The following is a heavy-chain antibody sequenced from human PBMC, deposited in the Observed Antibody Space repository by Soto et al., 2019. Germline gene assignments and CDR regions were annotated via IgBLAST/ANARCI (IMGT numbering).Heavy chain of an antibody. CDR1: GYTFTSYD. J-gene: IGHJ4*02. CDR2: MNPNSGNT. CDR3: ARGFFSRGELYGGPPLASTFPSY. D-gene: IGHD5-12*01. Sequence: VASVKVSCKASGYTFTSYDINWVRQATGQGLEWMGWMNPNSGNTGYAQKFQGRVTMTRHTSISTAYMELSRLRSEDTAVYYCARGFFSRGELYGGPPLASTFPSYWGQGTLVTVSS. V-gene: IGHV1-8*01.